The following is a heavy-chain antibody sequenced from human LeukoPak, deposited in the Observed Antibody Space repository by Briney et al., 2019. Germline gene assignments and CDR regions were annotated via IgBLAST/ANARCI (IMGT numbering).Heavy chain of an antibody. CDR2: IYTSGST. V-gene: IGHV4-61*02. D-gene: IGHD4-23*01. CDR3: ARVSDYGGNSLGRVDY. CDR1: GGSISSGSYY. Sequence: SQTLSLTCTVSGGSISSGSYYWSWIRQPAGKGLEWIGRIYTSGSTNYNPSLKSRVTISVDTSKNQFSLKLSSVTAADTAVYYCARVSDYGGNSLGRVDYWGQGTLVTVSS. J-gene: IGHJ4*02.